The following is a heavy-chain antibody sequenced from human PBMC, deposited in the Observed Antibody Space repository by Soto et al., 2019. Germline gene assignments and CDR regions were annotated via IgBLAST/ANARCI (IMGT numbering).Heavy chain of an antibody. CDR1: GGSISSGGYS. D-gene: IGHD2-15*01. CDR2: IYHSGST. J-gene: IGHJ4*02. V-gene: IGHV4-30-2*01. CDR3: ARGYCSGGSCFSLSGFDY. Sequence: SETLSLTCAVSGGSISSGGYSWSWIRQPPGKGLEWIGYIYHSGSTYYNPSLKSRVTISVDRSKNQFSLKLSSVTAADTAVYYCARGYCSGGSCFSLSGFDYWGQGTLVTVSS.